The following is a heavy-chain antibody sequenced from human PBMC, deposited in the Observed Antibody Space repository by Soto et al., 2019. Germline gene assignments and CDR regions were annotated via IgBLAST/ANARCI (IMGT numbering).Heavy chain of an antibody. V-gene: IGHV4-4*07. Sequence: QVQLQESGPGLVKPSETLSLTCTVSGGPISSYYWSWIRQPAGKGLERLGRSYTSGSTNYNPSLKSRVTMSLDTCMNQFSRKRRSVTAADTAVYYCARDRRGQSSGRGSNWCDPWGQGTPVTVSS. D-gene: IGHD6-19*01. CDR2: SYTSGST. CDR3: ARDRRGQSSGRGSNWCDP. CDR1: GGPISSYY. J-gene: IGHJ5*02.